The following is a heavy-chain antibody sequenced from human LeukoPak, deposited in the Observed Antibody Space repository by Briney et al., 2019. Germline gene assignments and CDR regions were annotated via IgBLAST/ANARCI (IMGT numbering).Heavy chain of an antibody. Sequence: MNPNTGNTGYAHKFQGRVTITRNTSISTAYMELSSLRYEDTAVYYCARAPYSSSSVGCDYWGQGTLVTVSS. CDR3: ARAPYSSSSVGCDY. V-gene: IGHV1-8*03. CDR2: MNPNTGNT. D-gene: IGHD6-6*01. J-gene: IGHJ4*02.